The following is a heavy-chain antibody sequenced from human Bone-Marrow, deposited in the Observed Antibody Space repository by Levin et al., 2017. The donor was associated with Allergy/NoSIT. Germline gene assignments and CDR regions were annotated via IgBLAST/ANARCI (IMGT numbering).Heavy chain of an antibody. V-gene: IGHV3-49*03. D-gene: IGHD2-2*01. CDR3: ARGLQESCSGTSCYGGFVDY. Sequence: GGSLRLSCTVSGFTFGDYAMSWFRQAPGKGLEWVGLIRSKTYGGTTEYAASVKGRFTVSRDDSKSIAYLQMNNLNTEDTAVYYCARGLQESCSGTSCYGGFVDYWGQGTLVTVSS. J-gene: IGHJ4*02. CDR2: IRSKTYGGTT. CDR1: GFTFGDYA.